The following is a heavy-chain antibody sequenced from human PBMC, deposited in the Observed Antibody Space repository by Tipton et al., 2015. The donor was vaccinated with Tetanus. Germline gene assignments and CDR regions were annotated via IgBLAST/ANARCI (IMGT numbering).Heavy chain of an antibody. CDR1: GFIVSSHY. CDR3: VREDGGPTLDYFDS. J-gene: IGHJ4*02. D-gene: IGHD3-16*01. V-gene: IGHV3-53*05. Sequence: GSLRLSCVASGFIVSSHYMSWVRQAPGKGLEWVSVMYSGGDTYYVDSVKGRFSISRDNSQNTVHLQMSSLKVEDTAVYYCVREDGGPTLDYFDSWGQGALVIVSA. CDR2: MYSGGDT.